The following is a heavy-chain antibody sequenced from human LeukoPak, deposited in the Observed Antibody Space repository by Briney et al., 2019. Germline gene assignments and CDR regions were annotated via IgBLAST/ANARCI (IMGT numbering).Heavy chain of an antibody. CDR3: GRDRQRGYSYGFDY. CDR2: ISSSGSTI. Sequence: PGGSLRLSCAASGFTFSSYEMNWVRQAPGKGLEWVSYISSSGSTIYYADSVKGRFTISRDNAKNSLYLQMNSLRAEDTAVYYCGRDRQRGYSYGFDYWGQGTLVTVSS. D-gene: IGHD5-18*01. V-gene: IGHV3-48*03. J-gene: IGHJ4*02. CDR1: GFTFSSYE.